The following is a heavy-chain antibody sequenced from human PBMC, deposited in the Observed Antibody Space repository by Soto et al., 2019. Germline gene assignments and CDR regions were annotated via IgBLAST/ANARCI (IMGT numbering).Heavy chain of an antibody. V-gene: IGHV1-69*13. CDR1: GGTFSSYA. J-gene: IGHJ6*02. CDR3: ARAGIAYCSSTTCYLYYYVMDV. Sequence: SVKVSCKVSGGTFSSYAISWVRQAPGQGLEWMGGIIPIFGTANYAQEFQGRVTITADESTSTAYMELSSLRSGDTAVYYCARAGIAYCSSTTCYLYYYVMDVWGQGTTVTVSS. D-gene: IGHD2-2*01. CDR2: IIPIFGTA.